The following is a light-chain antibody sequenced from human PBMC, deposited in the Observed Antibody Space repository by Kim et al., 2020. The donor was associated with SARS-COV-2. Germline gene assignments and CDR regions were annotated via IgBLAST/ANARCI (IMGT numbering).Light chain of an antibody. Sequence: SPGESATLSCRASQSVSTYLAWYQQKPGQAPRLLIYDASNRATGIPSRFSGSGFGTDFTLTISSLEPEDFAVYYCQQRRDWPPLTFGGGTKVDIK. CDR3: QQRRDWPPLT. CDR2: DAS. CDR1: QSVSTY. J-gene: IGKJ4*01. V-gene: IGKV3-11*01.